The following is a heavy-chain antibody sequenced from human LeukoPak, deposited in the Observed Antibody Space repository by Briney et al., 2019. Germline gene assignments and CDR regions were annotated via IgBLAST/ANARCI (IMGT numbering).Heavy chain of an antibody. Sequence: PSETLSLTCTVSGGSMSNNIYYWGWIRQPPGKGLELIGNIYYSGDTNYNPSLKSRVTISVDTSKNQFSLKLSSVTAADTAVYYCARRRYSSSWFDYYFDYWGQGALVTVSS. V-gene: IGHV4-39*01. CDR1: GGSMSNNIYY. J-gene: IGHJ4*02. CDR3: ARRRYSSSWFDYYFDY. CDR2: IYYSGDT. D-gene: IGHD6-13*01.